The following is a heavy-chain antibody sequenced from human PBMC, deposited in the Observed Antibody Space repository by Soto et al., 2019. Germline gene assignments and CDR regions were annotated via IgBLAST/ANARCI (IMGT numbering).Heavy chain of an antibody. CDR2: IWYDGSNK. Sequence: GGSLRLSCAASGFTFSSYGMHWVRQAPGKGLEWVAVIWYDGSNKYYADSVKGRFTISRDNSKNTLYLQMNSLRAEDTAVYYCAREGQDVAAAGTYYYGMDVWGQGTTVTVSS. V-gene: IGHV3-33*01. J-gene: IGHJ6*02. D-gene: IGHD6-13*01. CDR1: GFTFSSYG. CDR3: AREGQDVAAAGTYYYGMDV.